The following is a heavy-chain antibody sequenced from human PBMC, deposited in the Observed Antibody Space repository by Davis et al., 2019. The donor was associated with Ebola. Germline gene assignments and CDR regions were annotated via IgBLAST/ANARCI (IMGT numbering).Heavy chain of an antibody. Sequence: PGGSLSLSCAASGFTFSSYWMSWVRQAPGKGLEWVANIKQDGSEKYYVDSVKGRFTISRDNAKNSLYLQMKSLRAEDTAAYYCAREGVPPGMTPNSGFDIWGQGTMVTVS. CDR1: GFTFSSYW. V-gene: IGHV3-7*01. D-gene: IGHD1-26*01. CDR3: AREGVPPGMTPNSGFDI. J-gene: IGHJ3*02. CDR2: IKQDGSEK.